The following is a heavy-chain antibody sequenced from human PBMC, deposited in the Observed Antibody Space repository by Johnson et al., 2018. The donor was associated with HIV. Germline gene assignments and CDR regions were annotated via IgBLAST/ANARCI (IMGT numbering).Heavy chain of an antibody. J-gene: IGHJ3*02. Sequence: QMLLVESGGGVVQPGRSLRLSCAASGFTFSSYAMHWVRQAPGKGLAWVAVISYDGSNKYYADSVKGRFTISRDNSKNTLYLQMNSLRAEDTAVYYCARDQLRRAFDIWGQGTMVTVSS. D-gene: IGHD1-26*01. V-gene: IGHV3-30*04. CDR3: ARDQLRRAFDI. CDR2: ISYDGSNK. CDR1: GFTFSSYA.